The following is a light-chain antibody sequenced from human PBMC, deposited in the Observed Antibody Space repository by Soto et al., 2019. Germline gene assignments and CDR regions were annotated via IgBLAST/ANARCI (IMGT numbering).Light chain of an antibody. J-gene: IGKJ2*02. CDR3: QQYNSYPCT. CDR2: KAS. CDR1: QSISSW. Sequence: DIQMTQSPSTLSAYVGDRVTITCRASQSISSWLAWYQQKPGKAPNLLIYKASSLESGVPSRFSGSGSGTEFTLTISSLQPDDFATYYCQQYNSYPCTFGQGTKLEIK. V-gene: IGKV1-5*03.